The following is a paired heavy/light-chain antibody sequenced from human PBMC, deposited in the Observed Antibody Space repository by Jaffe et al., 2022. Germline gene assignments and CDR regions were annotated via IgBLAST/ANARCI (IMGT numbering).Light chain of an antibody. J-gene: IGLJ1*01. V-gene: IGLV5-45*01. Sequence: QAVLTQPASLSASPGASASLTCTLRSGINVDSYIIFWYQQKPGSPPQYLLRYKSDSDKQQGSGVPSRFSGSKDASANAGILLISGLQSEDEADYYCMIWHSSVYVFGTGTKVTVL. CDR2: YKSDSDK. CDR3: MIWHSSVYV. CDR1: SGINVDSYI.
Heavy chain of an antibody. CDR3: ATDNWNGEPVDQ. V-gene: IGHV3-48*01. J-gene: IGHJ4*02. CDR2: IRSNSKDK. Sequence: EVQLVESGGDLVQPGGSLRLSCLASGFTFSTSSMNWVRQAPGKGLEWVSYIRSNSKDKYYADSVKGRFTVSRDNAKNSLYLQMNSLRVEDTGVYFCATDNWNGEPVDQWGQGTPVTVSS. D-gene: IGHD1-20*01. CDR1: GFTFSTSS.